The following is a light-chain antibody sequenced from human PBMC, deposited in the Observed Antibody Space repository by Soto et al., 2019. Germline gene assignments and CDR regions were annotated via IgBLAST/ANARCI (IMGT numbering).Light chain of an antibody. CDR1: QSVSSN. CDR2: GAS. J-gene: IGKJ1*01. CDR3: QQYNSYSPT. V-gene: IGKV3-15*01. Sequence: DIVLTQSPGTLSFSPGERATLSCRASQSVSSNLAWYQQKPGQAPRLLIYGASTRATGIPARFSGSGSGTEFTLTISSLQHDDFATYYCQQYNSYSPTFGQGTKVDIK.